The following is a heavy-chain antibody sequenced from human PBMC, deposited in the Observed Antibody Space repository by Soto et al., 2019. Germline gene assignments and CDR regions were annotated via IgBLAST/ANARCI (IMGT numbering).Heavy chain of an antibody. V-gene: IGHV3-23*01. CDR2: ISGSGGSS. Sequence: PGGSLRLSCAASGFAFSTYAMTWVRQAPGKGLEWVSVISGSGGSSYYADSVKGRFTISRDNSKNTLFLQMNGLRAEDTAVYYSAKVTKRAAAGRYEYYKYGMDVWGQGTTVTVSS. J-gene: IGHJ6*02. CDR3: AKVTKRAAAGRYEYYKYGMDV. D-gene: IGHD6-13*01. CDR1: GFAFSTYA.